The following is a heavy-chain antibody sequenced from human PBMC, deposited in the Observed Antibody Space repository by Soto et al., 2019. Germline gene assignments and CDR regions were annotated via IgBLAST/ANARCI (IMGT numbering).Heavy chain of an antibody. V-gene: IGHV3-23*01. Sequence: GGSLRLSCAASGFTLSSYSMNWVSQAPGKGLEWVSGFRTGGDDGTPYYADSVKGRFTISRDNSKNTLFLQMNSLRAEDTAIYYCAKKVNSGPGSQYFDYWGQGTLVTVSS. J-gene: IGHJ4*02. D-gene: IGHD3-10*01. CDR1: GFTLSSYS. CDR3: AKKVNSGPGSQYFDY. CDR2: FRTGGDDGTP.